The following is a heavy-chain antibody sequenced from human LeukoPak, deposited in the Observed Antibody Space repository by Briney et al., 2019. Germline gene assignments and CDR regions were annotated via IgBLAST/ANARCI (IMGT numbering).Heavy chain of an antibody. CDR3: AKPARPYQLPPSMDV. Sequence: GGSLRLSCAASGFTFSSYAMSWVRQAPGKGLEWVSAISGSGGSTYYADSVRGRFTISRDNSKNTLYLQMNSLRAEDTAVYYCAKPARPYQLPPSMDVWGQGTTVTVSS. V-gene: IGHV3-23*01. CDR1: GFTFSSYA. CDR2: ISGSGGST. J-gene: IGHJ6*02. D-gene: IGHD2-2*01.